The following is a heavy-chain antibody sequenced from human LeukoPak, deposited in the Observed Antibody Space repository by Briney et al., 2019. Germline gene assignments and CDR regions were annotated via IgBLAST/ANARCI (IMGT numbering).Heavy chain of an antibody. V-gene: IGHV1-69*05. Sequence: PAASVKVSCKASGGTFSSYAISWVRQAPGQGLEWMGGIIPIFGTANYAQKFQGRVTMTRDTSTSTVYMELSSLRSEDTAVYYCARVYCGGDCYSDYWGQGTLVTVSS. CDR1: GGTFSSYA. CDR2: IIPIFGTA. J-gene: IGHJ4*02. CDR3: ARVYCGGDCYSDY. D-gene: IGHD2-21*02.